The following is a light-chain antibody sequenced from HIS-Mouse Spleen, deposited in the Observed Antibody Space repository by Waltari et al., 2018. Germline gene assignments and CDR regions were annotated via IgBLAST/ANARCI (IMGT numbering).Light chain of an antibody. CDR2: DVS. CDR3: SSYTSSSTEV. J-gene: IGLJ2*01. CDR1: SSDDGGYNY. V-gene: IGLV2-14*03. Sequence: QSALTQPASVSASPGQSSTISCTGASSDDGGYNYVSWYQQHPGKAPKLMIYDVSNRSSGVANRFSGSKSGNTASLTISGLQAEDEADYYCSSYTSSSTEVFGGGTKLTVL.